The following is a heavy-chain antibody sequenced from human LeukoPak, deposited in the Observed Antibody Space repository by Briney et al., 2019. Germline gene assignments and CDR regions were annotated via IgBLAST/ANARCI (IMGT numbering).Heavy chain of an antibody. V-gene: IGHV3-20*04. CDR3: AKVGVLSYFDY. CDR2: INWNGGST. D-gene: IGHD4/OR15-4a*01. Sequence: GGSLRLSCAASGFTFDDYGMSWVRHAPGKGLEWVSGINWNGGSTGYADSVKGRFTISRDNAKNSLYLQMNSLRAEDTALYYCAKVGVLSYFDYWGQGTLVTVSS. CDR1: GFTFDDYG. J-gene: IGHJ4*02.